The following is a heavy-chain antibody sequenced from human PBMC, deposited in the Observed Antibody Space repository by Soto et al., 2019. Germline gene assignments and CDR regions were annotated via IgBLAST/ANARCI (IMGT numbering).Heavy chain of an antibody. J-gene: IGHJ5*02. CDR3: VRYGDYVPLGNWFDP. CDR1: GFTFSSYA. CDR2: ISGSGGST. D-gene: IGHD4-17*01. V-gene: IGHV3-23*01. Sequence: EVQLLESGGGLVQPGGSLRLSCAASGFTFSSYAMSWVRQAPGKGLEWVSAISGSGGSTYYADSVKGRFTISRDNSKNTLYLQMNSLRAEDTAVYYCVRYGDYVPLGNWFDPWGQGTLVTVSS.